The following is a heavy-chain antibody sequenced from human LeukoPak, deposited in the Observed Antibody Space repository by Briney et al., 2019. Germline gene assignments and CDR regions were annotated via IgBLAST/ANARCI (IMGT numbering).Heavy chain of an antibody. V-gene: IGHV3-30*04. CDR2: ISYDGSNK. J-gene: IGHJ4*02. Sequence: GGALRLSCAASGFTFSSYAMHWVRQAPGKGLEWVAVISYDGSNKYYADSVKGRFTISRDNSKNTLYLQMNSLRAEDTAVYYCARAITMVRDGVDYWGQGTLVTVSS. D-gene: IGHD3-10*01. CDR1: GFTFSSYA. CDR3: ARAITMVRDGVDY.